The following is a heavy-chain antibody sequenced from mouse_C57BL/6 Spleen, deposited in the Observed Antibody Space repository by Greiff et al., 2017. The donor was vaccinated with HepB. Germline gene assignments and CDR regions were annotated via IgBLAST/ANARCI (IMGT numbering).Heavy chain of an antibody. D-gene: IGHD2-4*01. V-gene: IGHV2-9-1*01. Sequence: QVQLQQSGPGLVAPSQSLSITCTVSGFSLTSYAISWVRQPPGKGLEWLGVIWTGGGTNYNSALKSRLSISKDNSKSQVFLKMNSLQTDDTARYYCARYTIYDYDGYFDVWGTGTTVTVSS. CDR2: IWTGGGT. J-gene: IGHJ1*03. CDR1: GFSLTSYA. CDR3: ARYTIYDYDGYFDV.